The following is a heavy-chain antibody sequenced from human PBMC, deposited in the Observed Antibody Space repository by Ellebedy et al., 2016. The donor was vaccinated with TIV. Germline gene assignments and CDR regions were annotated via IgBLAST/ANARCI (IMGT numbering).Heavy chain of an antibody. J-gene: IGHJ2*01. D-gene: IGHD2/OR15-2a*01. Sequence: GSLRLSCTVSGYSITNSNYWGWIRQHLGKGLEWIGSIYHSGSTYYNPSLKSRVTISLEKSKNQFSLKLSSVTAADTAVYYCAGGLSSSGSGWYFDLWGRGTLVTVSS. V-gene: IGHV4-38-2*02. CDR3: AGGLSSSGSGWYFDL. CDR1: GYSITNSNY. CDR2: IYHSGST.